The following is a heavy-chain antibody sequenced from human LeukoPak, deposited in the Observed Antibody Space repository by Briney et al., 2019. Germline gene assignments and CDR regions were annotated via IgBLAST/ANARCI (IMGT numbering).Heavy chain of an antibody. CDR3: AREDYSSSSVFDY. Sequence: PSVKVSCKASGYTFTGYYMHWVRQAPGQGLEWMGGIIPIFGTANYAQKFQGRVTITADKSTSTAYMELSSLRSEDTAVYYCAREDYSSSSVFDYWGQGTLVTVSS. CDR2: IIPIFGTA. J-gene: IGHJ4*02. D-gene: IGHD6-6*01. CDR1: GYTFTGYY. V-gene: IGHV1-69*06.